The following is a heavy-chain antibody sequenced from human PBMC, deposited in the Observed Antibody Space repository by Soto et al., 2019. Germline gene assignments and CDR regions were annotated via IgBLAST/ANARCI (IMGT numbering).Heavy chain of an antibody. CDR2: IYYSGST. Sequence: QVQLQESGPGLVKPSQTLSLTCTVSGGSISSGDYYWSWIRQPPGKGLEWIGYIYYSGSTYYNPSLKSRVTISVDTSENQFSLKLSSVTAADTAVYYCARAGGRSGGIYGMDVWGQGTTVTVS. CDR1: GGSISSGDYY. D-gene: IGHD2-15*01. CDR3: ARAGGRSGGIYGMDV. J-gene: IGHJ6*02. V-gene: IGHV4-30-4*01.